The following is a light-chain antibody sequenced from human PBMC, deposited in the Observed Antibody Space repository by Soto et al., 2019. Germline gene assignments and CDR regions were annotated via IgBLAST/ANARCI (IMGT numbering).Light chain of an antibody. J-gene: IGLJ3*02. CDR1: SSNIGYYNL. CDR3: CSPWV. Sequence: QSVLTQPASVSGSPGQSITISCTGTSSNIGYYNLVSWYQQHPGKAPKLLIYEGNKRPSGASNRFSGSKSGNTASLTISGLQTEDEADYYCCSPWVFGGGTKVTVL. CDR2: EGN. V-gene: IGLV2-23*01.